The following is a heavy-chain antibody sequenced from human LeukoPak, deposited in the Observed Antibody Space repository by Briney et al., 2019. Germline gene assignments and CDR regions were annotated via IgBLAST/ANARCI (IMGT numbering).Heavy chain of an antibody. J-gene: IGHJ3*02. D-gene: IGHD1-14*01. V-gene: IGHV4-30-2*01. Sequence: SETLSLTCAVSGGSISSGGYSWSWIRQPPGKGLEWIGYIYHSGRTYYNPYLKSRVTLSVDESKYQFSPKLSSVTGADTAVYYCARHGSSEIDAFDIWGQGTMVTVSS. CDR2: IYHSGRT. CDR1: GGSISSGGYS. CDR3: ARHGSSEIDAFDI.